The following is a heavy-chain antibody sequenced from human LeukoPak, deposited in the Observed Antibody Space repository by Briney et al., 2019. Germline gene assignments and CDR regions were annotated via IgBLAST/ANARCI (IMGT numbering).Heavy chain of an antibody. V-gene: IGHV4-34*01. CDR1: GGSFSGYY. J-gene: IGHJ4*02. CDR2: INHSGST. CDR3: ARLLSGYYGSGSSKNDY. D-gene: IGHD3-10*01. Sequence: PSETLSLTCAVYGGSFSGYYWSWIRQPPGKGLEWIGEINHSGSTNYNPSLKSRVTISVDTSKNQFSLKLSSVTAADTAVYYCARLLSGYYGSGSSKNDYWGQGTLVTVSS.